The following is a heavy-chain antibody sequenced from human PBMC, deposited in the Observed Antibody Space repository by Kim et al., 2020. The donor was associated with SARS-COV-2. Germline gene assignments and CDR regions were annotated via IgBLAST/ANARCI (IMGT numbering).Heavy chain of an antibody. CDR1: GGSISSYY. J-gene: IGHJ3*02. Sequence: SETLSLTCSVSGGSISSYYWSWIRQPPGKGLEWIGYIYYSGSTNYSPSLKSRVTISIDTSKNQFSLKLRSVTAADTAVYYCARHRGQSLDAFDIWGQGTMVPVSS. V-gene: IGHV4-59*08. CDR2: IYYSGST. D-gene: IGHD3-10*01. CDR3: ARHRGQSLDAFDI.